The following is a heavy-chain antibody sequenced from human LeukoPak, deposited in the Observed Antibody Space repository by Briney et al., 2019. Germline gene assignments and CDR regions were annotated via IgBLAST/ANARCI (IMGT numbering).Heavy chain of an antibody. CDR3: ARGVRGYSYGSRFDY. V-gene: IGHV3-11*04. CDR2: IGSSGGTI. D-gene: IGHD5-18*01. CDR1: GFTFNDYY. Sequence: GGSLRLSCAASGFTFNDYYMSWIRQAPGEGMEWVSYIGSSGGTIYYADSVKGRFTISRDNAKNSLYLQMNSLRDEDTAVYYCARGVRGYSYGSRFDYWGQGTLVTVSS. J-gene: IGHJ4*02.